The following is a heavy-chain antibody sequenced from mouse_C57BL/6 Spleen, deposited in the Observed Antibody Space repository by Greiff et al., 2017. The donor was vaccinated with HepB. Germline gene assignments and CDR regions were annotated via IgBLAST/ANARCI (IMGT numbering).Heavy chain of an antibody. CDR1: GYTFTSYW. CDR2: INPSNGGT. Sequence: VKLQQPGTELVKPGASVKLSCKASGYTFTSYWMHWVKQRPGQGLEWIGNINPSNGGTNYNEKFKSKATLTVDKSSSTAYMQLSSLTSDDSAVYYCAREYLGGRDYYAMDYWGQGTSVTVSS. D-gene: IGHD5-1*01. V-gene: IGHV1-53*01. J-gene: IGHJ4*01. CDR3: AREYLGGRDYYAMDY.